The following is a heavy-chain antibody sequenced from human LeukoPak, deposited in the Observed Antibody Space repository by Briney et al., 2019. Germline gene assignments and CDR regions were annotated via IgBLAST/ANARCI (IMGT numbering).Heavy chain of an antibody. CDR3: ATIAPGVKYSSGWGGKNWFDP. Sequence: PSETLSLTCTVSGGSISSSSYYWGWIRQPPGKGLGWIGSIYYSGSTYYNPSLKSRVTISVDTSKNQFSLKLSSVTAADTAVYYCATIAPGVKYSSGWGGKNWFDPWGQGTLVTVSS. D-gene: IGHD6-19*01. J-gene: IGHJ5*02. V-gene: IGHV4-39*07. CDR1: GGSISSSSYY. CDR2: IYYSGST.